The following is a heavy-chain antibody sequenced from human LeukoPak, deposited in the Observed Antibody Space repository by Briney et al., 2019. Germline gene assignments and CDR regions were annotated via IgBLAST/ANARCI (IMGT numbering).Heavy chain of an antibody. D-gene: IGHD6-19*01. CDR3: AREDGQWLVYYYYGMDV. CDR2: FDPEDGET. CDR1: GYTLTELS. V-gene: IGHV1-24*01. J-gene: IGHJ6*02. Sequence: ASVKVSCKVSGYTLTELSMHWVRQAPGKGLEWMGGFDPEDGETIYAQKFQGRVTMTRDTSTSTVYMELSSLRSEDTAVYYCAREDGQWLVYYYYGMDVWGQGTTVTVSS.